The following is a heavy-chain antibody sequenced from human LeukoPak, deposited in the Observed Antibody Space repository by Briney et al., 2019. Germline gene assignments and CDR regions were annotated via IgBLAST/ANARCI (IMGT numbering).Heavy chain of an antibody. CDR2: IYSDGTT. CDR1: GFTVSSNY. CDR3: ARGGYSSSWYHFDY. J-gene: IGHJ4*02. Sequence: GGSLRLSCAASGFTVSSNYMSWVRQAPGKGLEWVPVIYSDGTTNYADSVKGRFTISRDNSKNTLFLQMNSLRAEDTAVYYCARGGYSSSWYHFDYWGQGTLVTVSS. V-gene: IGHV3-53*01. D-gene: IGHD6-13*01.